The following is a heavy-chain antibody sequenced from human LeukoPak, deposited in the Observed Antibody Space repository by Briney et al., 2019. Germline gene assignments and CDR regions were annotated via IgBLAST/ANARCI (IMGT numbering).Heavy chain of an antibody. CDR1: GESISGFY. CDR3: ARALYCSGGSCSSEH. V-gene: IGHV4-59*08. D-gene: IGHD2-15*01. Sequence: KPSETLSLTCSVSGESISGFYGNWIRQPPGKGLEWIGYMHDTGSTSYNPSLKSRVTISIDTSKNQFSLKPSCVTAADTAVYYRARALYCSGGSCSSEHWGQGTLVTVSS. CDR2: MHDTGST. J-gene: IGHJ1*01.